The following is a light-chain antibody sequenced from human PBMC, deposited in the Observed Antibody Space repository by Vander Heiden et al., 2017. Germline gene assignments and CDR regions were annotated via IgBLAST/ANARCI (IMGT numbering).Light chain of an antibody. J-gene: IGLJ3*02. CDR3: QSTDTSGPYVV. V-gene: IGLV3-25*03. Sequence: SSELTQPPSVSVSPGQTARITCSGDTLPQQYVYWYPQRPGQAPVLVMYKDSERPSGIPERFSGSSSGTTVTLTITGVQAEDEADYYCQSTDTSGPYVVFGGGTQLTVL. CDR2: KDS. CDR1: TLPQQY.